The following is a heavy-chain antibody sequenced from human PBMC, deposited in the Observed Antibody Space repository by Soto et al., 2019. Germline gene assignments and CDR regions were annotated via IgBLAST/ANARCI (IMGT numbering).Heavy chain of an antibody. D-gene: IGHD4-17*01. Sequence: GGSLRLSCAAPRFTFSSHAMSWVRQPPGQGLEWVSSIRGSGTSTYYADSVKGRFTISRDNSNNTLYLQMNSLSAEDTALYFCAKLASDSGDYGGFDYWGQGTLVTVSS. CDR2: IRGSGTST. CDR3: AKLASDSGDYGGFDY. J-gene: IGHJ4*01. V-gene: IGHV3-23*01. CDR1: RFTFSSHA.